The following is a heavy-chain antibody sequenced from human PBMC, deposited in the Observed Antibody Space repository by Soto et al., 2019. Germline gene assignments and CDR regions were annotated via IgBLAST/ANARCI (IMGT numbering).Heavy chain of an antibody. CDR3: TTAERGKTGTRI. CDR2: ISQTSTYT. Sequence: QAQLVESVGGLVKPGGSLRLSCAASGFTFSDYYMSWVRQAPGKGLEWLSYISQTSTYTAYADSVRGRFTISRDNAKNSLYLQMNSLRVEDTALYYCTTAERGKTGTRIWGRGTLVTVSS. V-gene: IGHV3-11*06. D-gene: IGHD1-1*01. CDR1: GFTFSDYY. J-gene: IGHJ4*02.